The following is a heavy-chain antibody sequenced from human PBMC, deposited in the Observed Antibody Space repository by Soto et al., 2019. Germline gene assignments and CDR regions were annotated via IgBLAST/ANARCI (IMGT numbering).Heavy chain of an antibody. V-gene: IGHV1-69*01. CDR3: ATATISPVSATFHHYGMDV. CDR2: IMPVFDTT. J-gene: IGHJ6*02. CDR1: GGTFNNFA. Sequence: QVQLVQSGAEVRKPGSSVKVSCQTSGGTFNNFAFTWVRQAPGQGLEWLGGIMPVFDTTNYAASFQGRITITADDFRNTVYMEMKTLRFDDTAVYYCATATISPVSATFHHYGMDVWGQGTTVTVSS. D-gene: IGHD6-25*01.